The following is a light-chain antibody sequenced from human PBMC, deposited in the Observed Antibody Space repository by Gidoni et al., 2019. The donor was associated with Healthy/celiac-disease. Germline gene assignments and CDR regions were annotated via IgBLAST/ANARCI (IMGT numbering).Light chain of an antibody. CDR1: QSLLHSNGYHY. V-gene: IGKV2-28*01. Sequence: DIVMTQSPLSLPVTPGQPASTSCRSSQSLLHSNGYHYFDWYLQKPGQSPQLLIYLGSYRASGVPDRFSGSGSGTDFTLKISRVEAEDVGVYYCMQALQTPWTFGQXTKVEIK. J-gene: IGKJ1*01. CDR2: LGS. CDR3: MQALQTPWT.